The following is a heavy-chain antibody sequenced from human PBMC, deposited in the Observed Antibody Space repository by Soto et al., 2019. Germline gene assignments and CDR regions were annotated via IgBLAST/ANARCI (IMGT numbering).Heavy chain of an antibody. CDR1: GFTVSSNY. Sequence: SGGSLRLSCAASGFTVSSNYMSWVRQAPGKGLEWVSVIYSGGSTYYADSVKGRFTISRDNSKNTLYLQMNSLRAEDTAVYYCAGNPGYSSSWYRGVYWFDPWGQGTRVTVSS. D-gene: IGHD6-13*01. CDR2: IYSGGST. V-gene: IGHV3-66*01. CDR3: AGNPGYSSSWYRGVYWFDP. J-gene: IGHJ5*02.